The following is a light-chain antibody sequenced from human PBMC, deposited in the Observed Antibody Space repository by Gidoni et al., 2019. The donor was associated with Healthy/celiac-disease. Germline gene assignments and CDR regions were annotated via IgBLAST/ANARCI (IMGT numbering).Light chain of an antibody. CDR1: QGISSY. V-gene: IGKV1-9*01. CDR2: AAS. J-gene: IGKJ1*01. Sequence: IQLTQSPSSLSASVGDRVTITCRASQGISSYLAWYQQKPGKASKLLIYAASTLQSGVPSRFSGSGSGPDFTLTISSLRPEDFATYYCQQLNSYPWTFGQGTKVEIK. CDR3: QQLNSYPWT.